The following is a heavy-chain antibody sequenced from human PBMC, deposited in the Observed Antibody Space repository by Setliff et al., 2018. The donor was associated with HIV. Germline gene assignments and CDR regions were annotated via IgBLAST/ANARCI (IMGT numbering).Heavy chain of an antibody. J-gene: IGHJ5*01. D-gene: IGHD3-16*02. V-gene: IGHV4-61*09. CDR2: VYSNGTT. CDR1: GGSISSGNYF. CDR3: VRGAATRYYEYIWGSYRYSSVLDS. Sequence: SETLSLTCTVSGGSISSGNYFWSWIRQPAGKGLEWIGHVYSNGTTNFNASLKSRVIISRDTYKNHFSLTLSSVTAADTAVYHCVRGAATRYYEYIWGSYRYSSVLDSWGQGVLVTVS.